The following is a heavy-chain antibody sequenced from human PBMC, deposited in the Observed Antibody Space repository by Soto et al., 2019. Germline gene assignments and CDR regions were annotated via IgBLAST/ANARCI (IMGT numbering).Heavy chain of an antibody. CDR3: AKIYGPQLLDGYFDY. CDR1: GFTFSSYA. CDR2: ISGSGGST. V-gene: IGHV3-23*01. Sequence: VGSLRLSCAASGFTFSSYAMSWVRQAPGKGLEWVSAISGSGGSTYYADSVKGRFTISRDNSKNTLYLQMNSLRAEDTAVYYCAKIYGPQLLDGYFDYWGQGTLVTVSS. D-gene: IGHD2-2*01. J-gene: IGHJ4*02.